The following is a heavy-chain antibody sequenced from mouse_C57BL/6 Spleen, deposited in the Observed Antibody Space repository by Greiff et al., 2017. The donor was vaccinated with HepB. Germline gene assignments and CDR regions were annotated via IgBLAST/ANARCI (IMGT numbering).Heavy chain of an antibody. CDR3: TRGSTMIFAY. D-gene: IGHD2-4*01. V-gene: IGHV1-15*01. CDR2: IAPENGGT. Sequence: QVQLQQSGAELVRPGASVTLSCKASGYTFTDYEMHWVKQTPVHGLEWIGAIAPENGGTAYNQKFKGKAILTADKSSSTAYMEIRSLTSEDSAVYYCTRGSTMIFAYWGQGTLVTVSA. CDR1: GYTFTDYE. J-gene: IGHJ3*01.